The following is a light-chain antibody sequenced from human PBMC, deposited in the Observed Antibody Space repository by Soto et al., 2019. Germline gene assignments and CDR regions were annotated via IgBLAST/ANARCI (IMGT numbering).Light chain of an antibody. Sequence: EIVLTQSPGTLSLSPGERATLSCRASQSVSSSYSAWYQQKPGQAPRLLIYGASSRATGIPDRFSGSGSGTDFTLTISRLEPEDFAVYYCQQYGSSPTWTFGQGTTVDIK. CDR3: QQYGSSPTWT. CDR2: GAS. J-gene: IGKJ1*01. V-gene: IGKV3-20*01. CDR1: QSVSSSY.